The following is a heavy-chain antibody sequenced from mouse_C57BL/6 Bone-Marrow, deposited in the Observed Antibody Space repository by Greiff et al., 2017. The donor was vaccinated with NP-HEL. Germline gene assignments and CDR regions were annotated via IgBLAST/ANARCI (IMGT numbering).Heavy chain of an antibody. CDR1: GYTFTDYY. CDR3: ARWGWSLREDY. V-gene: IGHV1-19*01. Sequence: VQLQQSGPVLVKPGASVKMSCKASGYTFTDYYMNWVKQSHGKSLEWIGVINPYNGGTSYNQKFKGKATLTVYKSSSTAYMELNSLTSEDSEVYYCARWGWSLREDYWGQGTTLTVSS. J-gene: IGHJ2*01. D-gene: IGHD2-1*01. CDR2: INPYNGGT.